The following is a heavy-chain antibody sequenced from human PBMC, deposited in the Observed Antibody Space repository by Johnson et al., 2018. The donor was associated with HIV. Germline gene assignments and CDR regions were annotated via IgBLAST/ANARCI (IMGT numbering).Heavy chain of an antibody. J-gene: IGHJ3*02. Sequence: QVQLVESGGGLVKPGGSLRLSCVASGFTFSDFFMSWIRQAPGKGLEWVAYMSTSGSTKFYADSVKGRFTISRDNAKNSLYLQMNSLRAEDTAVYYCARVRAEAQFDAFDIWGQGTMVTVSS. V-gene: IGHV3-11*04. CDR2: MSTSGSTK. D-gene: IGHD5-24*01. CDR3: ARVRAEAQFDAFDI. CDR1: GFTFSDFF.